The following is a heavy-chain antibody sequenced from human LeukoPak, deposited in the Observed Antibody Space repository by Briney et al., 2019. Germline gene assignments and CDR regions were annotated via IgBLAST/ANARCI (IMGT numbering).Heavy chain of an antibody. D-gene: IGHD6-13*01. J-gene: IGHJ4*02. CDR1: GFTFSSYT. V-gene: IGHV3-21*01. CDR3: AREQGIAAASSY. CDR2: ISSSSSYI. Sequence: GGSLRLSCAASGFTFSSYTINWVRQAPGKGLEWVSSISSSSSYIYYTDSVKGRFTISRDNAKNSLYLQMNSLRAEDTAVYYCAREQGIAAASSYWGQGTLVTVSS.